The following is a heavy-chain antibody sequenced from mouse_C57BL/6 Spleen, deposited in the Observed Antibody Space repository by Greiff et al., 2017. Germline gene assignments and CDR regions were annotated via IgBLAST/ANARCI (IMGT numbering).Heavy chain of an antibody. J-gene: IGHJ1*03. CDR3: ARGRPDGSLYFDV. CDR2: IHPNSGST. Sequence: VQLQQPGAELVKPGASVKLSCKASGYTFTSYWMHWVKQRPGQGLEWIGMIHPNSGSTNYHEKFKSKATLTVDKSSSTAYMQRSSLTSEDSAVYYCARGRPDGSLYFDVWGTGTTVTVSS. D-gene: IGHD2-3*01. V-gene: IGHV1-64*01. CDR1: GYTFTSYW.